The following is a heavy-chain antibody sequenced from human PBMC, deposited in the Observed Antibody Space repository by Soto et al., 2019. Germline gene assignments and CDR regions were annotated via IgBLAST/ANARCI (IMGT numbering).Heavy chain of an antibody. V-gene: IGHV3-33*01. Sequence: PGGSLRLSCAASGFSFGNYGVHWVRQVPAKGLEWVAVIWFDGSNKNYADSVKGRFTISRDNSKSTLYLQMNSLRAEDTAVYYCTRDSDYNDMKWFDPWGQGTLVTVSS. D-gene: IGHD1-20*01. CDR3: TRDSDYNDMKWFDP. CDR2: IWFDGSNK. CDR1: GFSFGNYG. J-gene: IGHJ5*01.